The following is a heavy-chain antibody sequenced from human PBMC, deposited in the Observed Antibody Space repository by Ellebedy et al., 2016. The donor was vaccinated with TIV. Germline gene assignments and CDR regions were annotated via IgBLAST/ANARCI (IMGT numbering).Heavy chain of an antibody. Sequence: ASVKVSCKASGYRFTGYYMHWVRQAPGQGLEWMGWINGNSGETQYAQKFQGRVTMTRDTSINTAYMELSGLRSDDTAVYFCARGLNGWYYYWGQGALVTVSS. J-gene: IGHJ4*02. CDR3: ARGLNGWYYY. CDR2: INGNSGET. CDR1: GYRFTGYY. D-gene: IGHD6-19*01. V-gene: IGHV1-2*02.